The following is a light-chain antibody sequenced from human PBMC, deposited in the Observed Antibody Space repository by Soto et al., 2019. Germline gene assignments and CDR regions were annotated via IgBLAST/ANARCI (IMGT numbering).Light chain of an antibody. CDR1: QIVSSSY. Sequence: EIVLTQSPGTLSLSPGERATLSCRASQIVSSSYLAWYQQKPGQAPRLLIYGASTRATGIPDRFSGSGSGTDFTFTISRLESEDFAVCFCQQYGSSPLTFGGGTKVEIK. V-gene: IGKV3-20*01. CDR2: GAS. CDR3: QQYGSSPLT. J-gene: IGKJ4*01.